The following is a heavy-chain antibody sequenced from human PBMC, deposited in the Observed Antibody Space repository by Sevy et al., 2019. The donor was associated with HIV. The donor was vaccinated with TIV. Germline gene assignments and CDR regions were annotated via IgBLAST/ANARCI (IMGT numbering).Heavy chain of an antibody. CDR1: GFAFYEYS. CDR3: AREGCSRPHDY. Sequence: SGCLRLSCAASGFAFYEYSMSWIRQAPGKGLERVATLSFGCGKINYADSAKGQFTISRDNSKNSFYLQIDNLRVEDTALDYCAREGCSRPHDYWGQGTRVTVSS. J-gene: IGHJ4*02. D-gene: IGHD2-8*01. CDR2: LSFGCGKI. V-gene: IGHV3-23*01.